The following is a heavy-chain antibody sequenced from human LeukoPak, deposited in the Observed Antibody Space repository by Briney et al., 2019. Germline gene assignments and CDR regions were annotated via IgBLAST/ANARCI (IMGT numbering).Heavy chain of an antibody. CDR2: IYYSGST. D-gene: IGHD2-15*01. CDR1: GGSISSYY. CDR3: ARHSRCSGGSCFDY. Sequence: SETRSLTCTVSGGSISSYYWSWIRRPPGKGLEWIGYIYYSGSTNYNPSLKSRVTISVDTSKNQFSLKLSSVTAAVTAVYYCARHSRCSGGSCFDYWGQGTLVTVSS. V-gene: IGHV4-59*08. J-gene: IGHJ4*02.